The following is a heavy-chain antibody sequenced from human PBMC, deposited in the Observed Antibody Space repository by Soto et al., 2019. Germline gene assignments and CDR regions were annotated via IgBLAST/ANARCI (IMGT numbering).Heavy chain of an antibody. J-gene: IGHJ5*02. CDR2: IYYTGKT. Sequence: QVQLQESGPGLVKPSETLSLTYSVSGDSLTSYYWTWVRQPPGKGLEWIGYIYYTGKTNYNPSLKSRVTISMDLSKNQFSLELRSLTAADTAVYYCARIILTGYYGLEPWGQGTLVIVSA. V-gene: IGHV4-59*01. D-gene: IGHD3-9*01. CDR3: ARIILTGYYGLEP. CDR1: GDSLTSYY.